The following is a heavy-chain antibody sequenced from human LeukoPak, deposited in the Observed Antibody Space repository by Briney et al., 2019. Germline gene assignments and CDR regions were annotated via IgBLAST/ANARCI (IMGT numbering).Heavy chain of an antibody. V-gene: IGHV3-74*01. Sequence: GGSLRLSCVASGFTFTNYWMHWVRQAPGKGLVWVSRINTDGSTTSYADSVKGRFTISRDNAKNTLYLQMNSLRAEDTAVYYCASPPGTSVTPPGGSWGQGTLATVSS. CDR2: INTDGSTT. CDR3: ASPPGTSVTPPGGS. D-gene: IGHD4-23*01. J-gene: IGHJ5*02. CDR1: GFTFTNYW.